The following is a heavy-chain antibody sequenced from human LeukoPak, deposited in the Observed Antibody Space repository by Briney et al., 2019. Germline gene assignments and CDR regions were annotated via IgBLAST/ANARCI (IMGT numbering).Heavy chain of an antibody. CDR2: ISGSGGST. V-gene: IGHV3-23*01. D-gene: IGHD2-21*01. CDR1: GFTFSNFG. J-gene: IGHJ4*02. Sequence: GGSLRLSCAASGFTFSNFGMNWVRQAPGKGLEWVLAISGSGGSTFSADSVKGRFTISRDNSQNTLYLQMYGLRVEDTAVYFCAKALHFCGGGSCYFDSWGQGTLVSVSS. CDR3: AKALHFCGGGSCYFDS.